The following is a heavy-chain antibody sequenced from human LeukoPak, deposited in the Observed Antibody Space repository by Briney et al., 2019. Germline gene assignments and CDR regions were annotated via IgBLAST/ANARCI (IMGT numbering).Heavy chain of an antibody. Sequence: PGGSLRLSYAASGFTVSSNYMSWVRQAPGKGLEWVSVIYSGGSTYYADSVKGRFTISRDNSKNTLYLQMNSLRAEDTAVYYCARDKNYYDSSGGGDWGQGTLVTVSS. J-gene: IGHJ4*02. CDR3: ARDKNYYDSSGGGD. D-gene: IGHD3-22*01. CDR2: IYSGGST. CDR1: GFTVSSNY. V-gene: IGHV3-66*01.